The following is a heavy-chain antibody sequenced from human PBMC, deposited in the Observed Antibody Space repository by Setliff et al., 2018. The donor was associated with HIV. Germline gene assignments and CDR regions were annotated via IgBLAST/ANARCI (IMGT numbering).Heavy chain of an antibody. CDR1: GFTFSASY. V-gene: IGHV3-11*04. CDR3: AKDIAVAGYLYYYYYGMDV. J-gene: IGHJ6*02. D-gene: IGHD6-19*01. Sequence: PGGSLRLSCAASGFTFSASYMTWIRQAPGKGLEWVAHISSSGATIYYVDSVKGRFTISRDNAANSLYLQMNSLRAEDTAVYYCAKDIAVAGYLYYYYYGMDVWGQGTTVTVSS. CDR2: ISSSGATI.